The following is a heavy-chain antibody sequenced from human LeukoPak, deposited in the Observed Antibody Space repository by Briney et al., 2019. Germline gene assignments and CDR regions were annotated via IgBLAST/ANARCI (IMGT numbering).Heavy chain of an antibody. V-gene: IGHV3-7*01. CDR3: ARDRGGGDFWSGYQDAFDI. CDR1: GFTFSTYW. J-gene: IGHJ3*02. CDR2: IKQDGSEK. D-gene: IGHD3-3*01. Sequence: PGGSLRLSCAASGFTFSTYWMTWVRQAPGKGLEWVANIKQDGSEKHYVDSVKGRFTISRDNAKKSLYLQMNSLRAEDTAVYYCARDRGGGDFWSGYQDAFDIWGQGTMVTVSS.